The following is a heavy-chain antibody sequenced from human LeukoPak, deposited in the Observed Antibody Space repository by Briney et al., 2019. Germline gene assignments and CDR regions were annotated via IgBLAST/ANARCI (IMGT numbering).Heavy chain of an antibody. CDR2: ISWNSGSI. CDR3: AKSRASIAAAGHFDY. V-gene: IGHV3-9*01. Sequence: HAGGSLRLSCAASGFRFDDYAMHWVRQAPGEGLEWVSGISWNSGSIGYADSVKGRFTISRDNAKNSLYLQMNSLRAEDTALYYCAKSRASIAAAGHFDYWGQGTLVTVSS. J-gene: IGHJ4*02. CDR1: GFRFDDYA. D-gene: IGHD6-13*01.